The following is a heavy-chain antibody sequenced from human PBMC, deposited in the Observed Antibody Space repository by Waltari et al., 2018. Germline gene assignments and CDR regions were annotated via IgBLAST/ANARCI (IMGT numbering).Heavy chain of an antibody. Sequence: QVQLQESGPGLVKPSQTLSITCTVSGGSISSGSYYWSWIRQPAGTGLEWIGRIYTSGGTNYNPSLKSRVTISVDTSKNQFSLKLSSVTAADTAVYYCARARRYCSSTSCQTVGAFDIWGQGTMVTVSS. D-gene: IGHD2-2*01. V-gene: IGHV4-61*02. CDR3: ARARRYCSSTSCQTVGAFDI. J-gene: IGHJ3*02. CDR2: IYTSGGT. CDR1: GGSISSGSYY.